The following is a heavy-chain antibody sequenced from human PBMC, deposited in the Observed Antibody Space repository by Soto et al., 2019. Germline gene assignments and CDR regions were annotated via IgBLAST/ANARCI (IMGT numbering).Heavy chain of an antibody. V-gene: IGHV3-23*01. Sequence: EVQLLESGGGLVQPGGSLRLSCAASGFTFSSYAMSWVRQAPGKGLEWVSAISGSGGSTYYADSVKGRFTISRDNSKNTLYLQMNSLRAEDTAVYYCATANYDILTGENDYWGQGTLVTVSS. CDR1: GFTFSSYA. CDR3: ATANYDILTGENDY. D-gene: IGHD3-9*01. J-gene: IGHJ4*02. CDR2: ISGSGGST.